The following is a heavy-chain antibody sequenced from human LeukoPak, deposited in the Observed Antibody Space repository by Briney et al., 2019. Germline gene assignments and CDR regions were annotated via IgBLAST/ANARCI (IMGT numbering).Heavy chain of an antibody. J-gene: IGHJ4*02. D-gene: IGHD3-16*01. CDR3: ARAVDYVWGSFLPDY. CDR2: IYYSGST. CDR1: GGSISSYY. Sequence: PSETLSLTCTGSGGSISSYYWSWIRQPPGKGLEWIGYIYYSGSTNYNPSLKSRVTISVDTSKNQFSLKLSSVTAADTAVYYCARAVDYVWGSFLPDYSGQGTLVTVSS. V-gene: IGHV4-59*01.